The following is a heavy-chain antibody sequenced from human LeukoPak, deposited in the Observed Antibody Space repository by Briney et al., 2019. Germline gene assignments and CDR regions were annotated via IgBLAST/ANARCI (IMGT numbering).Heavy chain of an antibody. CDR3: ARGASYDFWSGYYHYYYYMDV. D-gene: IGHD3-3*01. V-gene: IGHV1-8*01. J-gene: IGHJ6*03. Sequence: ASVKVSCKASGYTFTSYDINWVRQATGQGLERMGWMNPNSGNTGYAQKFQGRVTMTRNTSISTAYMELSRLRSEDTAVYYCARGASYDFWSGYYHYYYYMDVWGKGTTVTVSS. CDR1: GYTFTSYD. CDR2: MNPNSGNT.